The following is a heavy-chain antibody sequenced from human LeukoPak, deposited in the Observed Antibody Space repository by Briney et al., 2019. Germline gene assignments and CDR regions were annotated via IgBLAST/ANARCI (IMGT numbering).Heavy chain of an antibody. CDR3: ARQGKRRHYYDSSGYQKGCFDY. CDR2: ISYDGSNK. V-gene: IGHV3-30-3*01. J-gene: IGHJ4*02. CDR1: GFTFSSYA. D-gene: IGHD3-22*01. Sequence: GGSLRLSCAASGFTFSSYAMHWVRQAPGKGLEWVAVISYDGSNKYYADSVKGRFTISRDNSKNTLYLQINSLRAEDTAVYYCARQGKRRHYYDSSGYQKGCFDYWGQGTLVTVSS.